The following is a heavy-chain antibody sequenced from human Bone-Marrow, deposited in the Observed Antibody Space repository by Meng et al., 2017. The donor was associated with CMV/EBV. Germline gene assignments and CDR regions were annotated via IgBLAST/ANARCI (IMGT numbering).Heavy chain of an antibody. CDR3: ARDNWNYPLYYGMDV. J-gene: IGHJ6*02. CDR1: GFTFDDYG. V-gene: IGHV3-20*04. Sequence: GGSLRLSCAASGFTFDDYGMSWVRQAPGKGLEWVAGINWNGGSTGYADSAKGRFTISRDNAKNSLYLQMNSLRAEDTAVYYCARDNWNYPLYYGMDVWGPGNTVNVSS. CDR2: INWNGGST. D-gene: IGHD1-7*01.